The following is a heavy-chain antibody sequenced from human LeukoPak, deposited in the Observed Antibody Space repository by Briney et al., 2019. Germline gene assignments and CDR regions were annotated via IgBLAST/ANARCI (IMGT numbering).Heavy chain of an antibody. CDR3: ARLGSGYHQAPENFDY. Sequence: SGTLSLTCTVSGGSISAVSYYWGWIRQPPGKGLEWIGSIHHNGSPYYNPSLKSRVTISVDTSKNQFSLKLSSVTAADTAVYYCARLGSGYHQAPENFDYWGQGTLVTVSS. V-gene: IGHV4-39*07. CDR1: GGSISAVSYY. J-gene: IGHJ4*02. CDR2: IHHNGSP. D-gene: IGHD5-12*01.